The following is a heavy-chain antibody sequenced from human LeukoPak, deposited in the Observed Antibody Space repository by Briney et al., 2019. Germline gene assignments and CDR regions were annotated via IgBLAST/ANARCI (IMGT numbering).Heavy chain of an antibody. CDR2: IYYSGST. D-gene: IGHD3-22*01. V-gene: IGHV4-59*01. CDR1: GGSISSYY. Sequence: SETLSLTCTVSGGSISSYYWSWIRQPPGEGLEWIGYIYYSGSTNYNPSLKSRVTISVDTSKNQFSLKLSSVTAADTAVYYCARSDSSGYYTVFDYWGQGTLVTVSS. CDR3: ARSDSSGYYTVFDY. J-gene: IGHJ4*02.